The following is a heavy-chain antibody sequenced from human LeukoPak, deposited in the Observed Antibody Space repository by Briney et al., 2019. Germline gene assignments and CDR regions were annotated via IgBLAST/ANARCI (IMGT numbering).Heavy chain of an antibody. CDR1: GGSISSSSYY. CDR2: IYYSGST. V-gene: IGHV4-39*02. CDR3: AREDSGCDFKVGYYYYMDV. D-gene: IGHD5-12*01. J-gene: IGHJ6*03. Sequence: SETLSLTCTVSGGSISSSSYYWGWIRQPPGKGLEWIGSIYYSGSTYYNPSLKSRVTISVDTSKNQFSLKLSSVTAADTAVYYCAREDSGCDFKVGYYYYMDVWGKGTTVTVSS.